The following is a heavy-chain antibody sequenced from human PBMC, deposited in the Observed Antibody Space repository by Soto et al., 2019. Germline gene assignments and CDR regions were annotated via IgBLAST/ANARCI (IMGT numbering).Heavy chain of an antibody. Sequence: NPGWSLRLSCEASAFTFTDYYMSLIRQAPGKGPEWVSYISSNSRYTNYADSVKDRFTISRDNAKNSLYLQMNSLRAEDTAVYYCARDVRSGGSSQRTNWLDTWGQGTLVSVSS. V-gene: IGHV3-11*06. J-gene: IGHJ5*02. CDR2: ISSNSRYT. CDR1: AFTFTDYY. D-gene: IGHD3-10*02. CDR3: ARDVRSGGSSQRTNWLDT.